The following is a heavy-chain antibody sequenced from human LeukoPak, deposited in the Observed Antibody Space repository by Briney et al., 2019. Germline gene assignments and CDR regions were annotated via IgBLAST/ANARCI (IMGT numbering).Heavy chain of an antibody. Sequence: GGSLRLSCAASGFTFSSHWMSWVRQAPGKGLEWLANIKVDGTEKYYVDPVKGRFTISRDNAKNSLYLQMNSLRAEDTAVYYCARSIASVSSHWGQGTLVTVSS. J-gene: IGHJ4*02. D-gene: IGHD6-13*01. CDR2: IKVDGTEK. CDR3: ARSIASVSSH. V-gene: IGHV3-7*01. CDR1: GFTFSSHW.